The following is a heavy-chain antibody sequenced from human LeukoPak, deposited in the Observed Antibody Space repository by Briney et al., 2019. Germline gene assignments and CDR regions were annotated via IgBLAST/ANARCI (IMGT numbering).Heavy chain of an antibody. CDR2: IYYSGST. Sequence: RPSETLSLTCAVSGVSFTSGDYSRSWIRQPPGKGLEWIGYIYYSGSTYYNPSLKSRVTISVDTSKNQFSLKLSSVTAADTAVYYCARGGRWVGYDILTGSHAFDIWGQGTMVTVSS. D-gene: IGHD3-9*01. CDR3: ARGGRWVGYDILTGSHAFDI. CDR1: GVSFTSGDYS. J-gene: IGHJ3*02. V-gene: IGHV4-30-4*08.